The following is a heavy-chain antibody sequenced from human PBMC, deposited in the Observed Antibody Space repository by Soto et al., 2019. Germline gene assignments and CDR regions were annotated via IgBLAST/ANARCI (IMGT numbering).Heavy chain of an antibody. Sequence: SETLSLTCTVSGASINSNVHYWGWVRQSPGKGLEWIASVFYTGSPYHNPSLESRVSISVDTSGNQFSLKVTSVTAADTGIYYCARHPFGGYAFDSWGQGTLVTVSS. D-gene: IGHD3-16*01. CDR2: VFYTGSP. J-gene: IGHJ4*02. V-gene: IGHV4-39*01. CDR1: GASINSNVHY. CDR3: ARHPFGGYAFDS.